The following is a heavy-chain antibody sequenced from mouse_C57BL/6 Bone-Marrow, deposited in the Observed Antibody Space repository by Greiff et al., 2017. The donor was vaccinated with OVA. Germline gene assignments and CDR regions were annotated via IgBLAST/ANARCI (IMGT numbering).Heavy chain of an antibody. V-gene: IGHV1-67*01. Sequence: QVQLQQSGPELVRPGVSVKISCKGSGYTFTDYAMHWVKQSHAKSLEWIGVISTYYGDASYNQKFKDKATMTVEKSSSTAYMELARLTSEDSAVYYCAKRDKVYYDYDGGAYWGQGTLVTVSA. CDR3: AKRDKVYYDYDGGAY. CDR2: ISTYYGDA. CDR1: GYTFTDYA. D-gene: IGHD2-4*01. J-gene: IGHJ3*01.